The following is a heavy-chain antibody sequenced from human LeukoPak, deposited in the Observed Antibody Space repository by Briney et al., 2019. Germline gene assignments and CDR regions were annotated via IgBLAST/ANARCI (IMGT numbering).Heavy chain of an antibody. Sequence: GGSLRLSCAASGFTFSGSAMHWVRQASGKGLECVGRIRSKANSYATAYAASVKGRFTISRDDSKNTAYLQMNSLKTEDTAVYCCTRRIAVAGDNWFDPWGQGTLVTVSS. J-gene: IGHJ5*02. CDR2: IRSKANSYAT. CDR1: GFTFSGSA. CDR3: TRRIAVAGDNWFDP. D-gene: IGHD6-19*01. V-gene: IGHV3-73*01.